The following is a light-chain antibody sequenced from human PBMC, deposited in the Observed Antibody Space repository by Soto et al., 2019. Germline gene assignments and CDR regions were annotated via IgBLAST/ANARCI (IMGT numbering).Light chain of an antibody. CDR3: QQSYSSPPT. CDR1: QGISTS. J-gene: IGKJ2*01. CDR2: GAS. Sequence: DIQMTQSPSSLSASVGDKVSITCRASQGISTSLNWYQHKPGKAPNLLIYGASSSQSGVPSRFSGSGSGTDFTLTITGLQPEDVATYYCQQSYSSPPTFGQGTKLEI. V-gene: IGKV1-39*01.